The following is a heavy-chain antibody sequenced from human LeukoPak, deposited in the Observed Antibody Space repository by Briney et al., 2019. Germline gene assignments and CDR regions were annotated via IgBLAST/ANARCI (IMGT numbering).Heavy chain of an antibody. V-gene: IGHV3-33*01. Sequence: LRLSSAAAVSTFSDYSIHGVRDARDELLEFSSIIWYDGSKAYYVDSVEGRFTISRDNSKNTLYLQMNSLRVDDTGVYYCARFEGLVAGLDQWGRGTLVTVSS. CDR2: IWYDGSKA. CDR1: VSTFSDYS. J-gene: IGHJ5*02. CDR3: ARFEGLVAGLDQ. D-gene: IGHD6-19*01.